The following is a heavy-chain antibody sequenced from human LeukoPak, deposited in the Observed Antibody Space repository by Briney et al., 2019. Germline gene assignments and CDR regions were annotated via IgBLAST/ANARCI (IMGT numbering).Heavy chain of an antibody. D-gene: IGHD6-19*01. J-gene: IGHJ4*02. Sequence: GGSLRLSCAASGFTFSSYSMNWVRQAPGKGREWVSSISSSSSYIYYADSVKGRFTISRDNAKNSLYLQMNSLRAEDTAVYYCARSLYGSSGWYYFDYWGQGTLVTVSS. CDR1: GFTFSSYS. CDR3: ARSLYGSSGWYYFDY. V-gene: IGHV3-21*01. CDR2: ISSSSSYI.